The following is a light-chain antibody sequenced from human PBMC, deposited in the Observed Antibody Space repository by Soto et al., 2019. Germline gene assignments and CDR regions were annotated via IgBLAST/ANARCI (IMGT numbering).Light chain of an antibody. J-gene: IGKJ1*01. Sequence: DIPMTQSPSTLSASVGDRVTITCRASQSISSWLAWYQQKPGKAPKLLIYKASNLETWVPSRFSGSGSETEFTLTISSLQPDDFATYYCQQYNSYLRTFGQGTKVEIK. CDR2: KAS. CDR3: QQYNSYLRT. CDR1: QSISSW. V-gene: IGKV1-5*03.